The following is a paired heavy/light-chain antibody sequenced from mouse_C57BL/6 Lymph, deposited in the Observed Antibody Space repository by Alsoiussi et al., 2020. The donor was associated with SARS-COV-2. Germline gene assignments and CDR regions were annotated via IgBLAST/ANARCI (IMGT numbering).Heavy chain of an antibody. CDR1: GYTFTSYG. V-gene: IGHV1-81*01. CDR3: ARGGDYYGSSYGWYFDV. D-gene: IGHD1-1*01. Sequence: QVQLQQSGAELARPGASVKLSCKASGYTFTSYGISWVKQRTGQGLEWIGEIYPRSGNTYYNEKFKGKATLTADKSSSTAYMELRSLTSEDSAVYFCARGGDYYGSSYGWYFDVWGTGTTVTVSS. CDR2: IYPRSGNT. J-gene: IGHJ1*03.
Light chain of an antibody. CDR2: YAS. Sequence: DIVLTQSPATLSVTPGDSVSLSCRASQSISNNLHWYQQKSHESPRLLIKYASQSISGIPSRFSGSGSGTDFTLSINSVETEDFGMYFCQQSNSWPFTFGSGTKLEIK. J-gene: IGKJ4*01. V-gene: IGKV5-43*01. CDR1: QSISNN. CDR3: QQSNSWPFT.